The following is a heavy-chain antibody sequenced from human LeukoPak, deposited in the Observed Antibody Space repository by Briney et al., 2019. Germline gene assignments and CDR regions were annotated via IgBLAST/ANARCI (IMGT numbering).Heavy chain of an antibody. Sequence: SETLSLTCTVSGGSISSSSYYWGWIRQPPGKGLEWIGSIYYSGSTYYNPSLKSRVTISVDTSKNQFSLKLSSVTAADTAVYYCARRGDGYPGAFDIWGQGTMVTVSS. CDR2: IYYSGST. CDR3: ARRGDGYPGAFDI. CDR1: GGSISSSSYY. V-gene: IGHV4-39*01. D-gene: IGHD5-24*01. J-gene: IGHJ3*02.